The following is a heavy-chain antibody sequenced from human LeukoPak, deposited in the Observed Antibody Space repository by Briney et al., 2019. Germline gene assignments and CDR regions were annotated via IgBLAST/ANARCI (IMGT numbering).Heavy chain of an antibody. CDR2: IKQDGSEK. J-gene: IGHJ4*02. D-gene: IGHD3-22*01. Sequence: GGSLRLSCAASGFTFSSYWMSWVRQAPGKGLEWVANIKQDGSEKYYVDSVKGRFTTSRDNAKNSLYLQMNSLRAEDTAVYYCARVPNYYDSSGYSAKLYYFDYWGQGTLVTVSS. CDR1: GFTFSSYW. V-gene: IGHV3-7*01. CDR3: ARVPNYYDSSGYSAKLYYFDY.